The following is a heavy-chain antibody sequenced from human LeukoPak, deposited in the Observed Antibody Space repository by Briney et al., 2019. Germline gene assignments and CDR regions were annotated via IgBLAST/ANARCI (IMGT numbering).Heavy chain of an antibody. V-gene: IGHV4-39*07. CDR3: ARDSRGTTVVPRWGNYFDY. CDR1: GGSISSSSYY. Sequence: SETLSLTCTVSGGSISSSSYYWGWIRQPPGKGLEWIGSIYYSGSTYYNPSLKSRVTISVDTSKNQFSLKLSSVTAADTAVYYCARDSRGTTVVPRWGNYFDYWGQGTLVTVSS. CDR2: IYYSGST. J-gene: IGHJ4*02. D-gene: IGHD4-23*01.